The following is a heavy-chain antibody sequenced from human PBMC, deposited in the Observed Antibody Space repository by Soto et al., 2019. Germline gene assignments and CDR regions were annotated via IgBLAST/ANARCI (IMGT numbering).Heavy chain of an antibody. CDR3: ARDIDYGDYDAFDI. CDR1: GFTFSSYS. Sequence: PGGSLRLSCAPSGFTFSSYSLDWGRQAPWEGLEWVSYISGSSSTIYYADSVKGRFTISRDNAKNALYLQMNSLRAEDTAVYYCARDIDYGDYDAFDIWGQGTMVTVSS. J-gene: IGHJ3*02. V-gene: IGHV3-48*01. CDR2: ISGSSSTI. D-gene: IGHD4-17*01.